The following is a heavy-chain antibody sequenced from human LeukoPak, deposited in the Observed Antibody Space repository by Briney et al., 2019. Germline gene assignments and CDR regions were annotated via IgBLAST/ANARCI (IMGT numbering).Heavy chain of an antibody. CDR3: ASYSGYDPGFFDY. J-gene: IGHJ4*02. D-gene: IGHD5-12*01. CDR1: GGSISSGDYY. CDR2: IYYSGST. V-gene: IGHV4-30-4*08. Sequence: PSETLSLTCTVSGGSISSGDYYWSWIRQPPGKGLEWIGYIYYSGSTYYNPSLKSRVTISVDTSKNQFSLKLSSVTAADTAVYYCASYSGYDPGFFDYWGQGTLVTVSS.